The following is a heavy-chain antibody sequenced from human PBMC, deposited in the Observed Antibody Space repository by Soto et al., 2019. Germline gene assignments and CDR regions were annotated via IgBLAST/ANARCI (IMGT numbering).Heavy chain of an antibody. J-gene: IGHJ6*02. V-gene: IGHV1-69*12. CDR3: ARDKDRQQLGGNYYYGIDV. CDR2: ILPIFPTP. Sequence: QVQLVQSGAEVKKPGSSVTVSCKASGGTFGNSAISWVRQAPGQGLEWMGGILPIFPTPDYAQKFQGRVTMTADESTTTASMELTSLTSEHTAVYYCARDKDRQQLGGNYYYGIDVWGQGTTVTVSS. D-gene: IGHD2-15*01. CDR1: GGTFGNSA.